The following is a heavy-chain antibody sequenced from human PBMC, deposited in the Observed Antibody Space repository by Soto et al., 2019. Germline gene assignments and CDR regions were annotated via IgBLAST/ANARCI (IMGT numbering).Heavy chain of an antibody. CDR3: ARSYSDSWYDLSDS. CDR1: GGSISSYY. D-gene: IGHD6-13*01. Sequence: PSETLSLGCTVAGGSISSYYGSCIRQPAGKGLAWIGRIYSSGNSNYNPSLKSRVTMSVDTSKNQFSLKLTPVTAADTAVYYCARSYSDSWYDLSDSWGQGTMVTVSS. V-gene: IGHV4-4*07. CDR2: IYSSGNS. J-gene: IGHJ4*02.